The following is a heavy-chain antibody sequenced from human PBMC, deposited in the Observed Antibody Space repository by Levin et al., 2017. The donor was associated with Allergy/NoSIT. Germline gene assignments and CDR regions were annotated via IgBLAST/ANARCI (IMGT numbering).Heavy chain of an antibody. CDR3: AREDYYYYMDV. CDR2: ISSSSSTI. Sequence: GESLKISCAASGFTFSSYSMNWVRQAPGKGLEWVSYISSSSSTIYYADSVKGRFTISRDNAKNSLYLQMNSLRAEDTAVYYCAREDYYYYMDVWGKGTTVTVSS. CDR1: GFTFSSYS. J-gene: IGHJ6*03. V-gene: IGHV3-48*01.